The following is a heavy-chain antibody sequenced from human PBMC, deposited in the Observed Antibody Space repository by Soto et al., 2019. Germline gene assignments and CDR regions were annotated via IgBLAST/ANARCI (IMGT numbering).Heavy chain of an antibody. Sequence: EVQLVESGGGLVQPGGSLRLSCAASGFTFSDYSMNWVRQAPGKGLEWVSYISSSSSTIYYADSVKGRFTISRDNAKNSLYLQMNSLRAEDTAVYYCARDRDSDTLIVAVPAAIHDYYYYGMDVWGQGTTVTVSS. V-gene: IGHV3-48*01. CDR2: ISSSSSTI. CDR1: GFTFSDYS. D-gene: IGHD2-2*01. CDR3: ARDRDSDTLIVAVPAAIHDYYYYGMDV. J-gene: IGHJ6*02.